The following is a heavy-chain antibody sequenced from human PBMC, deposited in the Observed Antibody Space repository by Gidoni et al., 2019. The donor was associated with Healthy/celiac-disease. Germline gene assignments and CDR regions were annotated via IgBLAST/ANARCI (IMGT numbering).Heavy chain of an antibody. D-gene: IGHD2-15*01. V-gene: IGHV4-31*03. CDR2: IYYSGST. J-gene: IGHJ3*02. Sequence: QVQLQESGPGLVKPSQPLSLTCTVSGGSISSGGYYWSWIRQHPGKGREWIGYIYYSGSTYYNPSLKSRVTISVDTSKNQFSLKLSSVTAADTAVYYCAREGRGCSGGSCYPRGAFDIWGQGTMVTVSS. CDR3: AREGRGCSGGSCYPRGAFDI. CDR1: GGSISSGGYY.